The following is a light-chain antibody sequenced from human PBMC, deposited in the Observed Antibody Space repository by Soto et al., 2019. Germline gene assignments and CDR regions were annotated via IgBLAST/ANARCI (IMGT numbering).Light chain of an antibody. J-gene: IGLJ1*01. V-gene: IGLV2-14*01. CDR1: SSDVGGYNY. CDR3: SSYTSSSTPYV. CDR2: EVS. Sequence: QSALTQPPSVSGSPGQSIIISCTGTSSDVGGYNYVSWYQQHPGKAPKLMIYEVSNRPSGVSNRFSGSKSGNTASLTISGLQAEDEADYYCSSYTSSSTPYVFGTGTKLTVL.